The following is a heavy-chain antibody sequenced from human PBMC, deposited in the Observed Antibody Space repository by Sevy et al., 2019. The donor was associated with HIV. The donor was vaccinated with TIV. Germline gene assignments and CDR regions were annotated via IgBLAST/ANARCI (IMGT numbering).Heavy chain of an antibody. J-gene: IGHJ3*01. CDR3: ETVRADSYEEAFAL. V-gene: IGHV3-30*03. Sequence: GGSLRRSCAASGFTFSSYGMHWVRQAPGKGLEWVAVISDDGSNKYYADSVKGRFTISRDNSKNTLYLKMNRLRAEDTAMYYCETVRADSYEEAFALWGQGTMVTGSS. CDR2: ISDDGSNK. CDR1: GFTFSSYG. D-gene: IGHD3-22*01.